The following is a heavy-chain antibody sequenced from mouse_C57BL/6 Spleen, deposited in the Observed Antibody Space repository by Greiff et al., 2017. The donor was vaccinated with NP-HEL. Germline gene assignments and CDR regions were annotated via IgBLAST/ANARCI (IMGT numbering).Heavy chain of an antibody. J-gene: IGHJ3*01. D-gene: IGHD1-1*01. V-gene: IGHV5-9-1*02. Sequence: EVMLVESGEGLVKPGGSLKLSCAASGFTFSSYAMSWVRQTPEKRLEWVAYISSGGDYIYYADTVKGRFTISRDNARNTLYLQMSSLKSEDTAMYYCTREGITPFAYWGQGTLATVSA. CDR1: GFTFSSYA. CDR2: ISSGGDYI. CDR3: TREGITPFAY.